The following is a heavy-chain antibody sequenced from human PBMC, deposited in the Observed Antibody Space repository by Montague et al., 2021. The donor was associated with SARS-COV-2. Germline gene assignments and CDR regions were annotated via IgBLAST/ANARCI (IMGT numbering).Heavy chain of an antibody. V-gene: IGHV2-70*01. D-gene: IGHD3-9*01. J-gene: IGHJ6*02. Sequence: TLSLTCTVSGDSISIGVYYWSWIHPTPWKALDWLALIDWDDDKYYSPNLKTRLTISKYTTNNQVVLTITNMDPVDTATYYCARMDILTGYYYYGMDVWGQGTPVTVSS. CDR2: IDWDDDK. CDR1: GDSISIGVYY. CDR3: ARMDILTGYYYYGMDV.